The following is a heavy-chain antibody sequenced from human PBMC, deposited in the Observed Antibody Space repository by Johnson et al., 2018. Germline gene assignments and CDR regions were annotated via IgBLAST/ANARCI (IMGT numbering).Heavy chain of an antibody. D-gene: IGHD2-15*01. Sequence: VQLVQSGGGLVKPGRSLRLSCTASGFTFGDYAMSWFRQAPGKGLEWVSAISGSGGSTYYADSVKGRFTISRDNSKNTLYLQMNSLKTEDTAVYYCTTVDIVVVVAAMQDRLQHWGQGTLVTVSS. J-gene: IGHJ1*01. CDR2: ISGSGGST. CDR1: GFTFGDYA. V-gene: IGHV3-23*04. CDR3: TTVDIVVVVAAMQDRLQH.